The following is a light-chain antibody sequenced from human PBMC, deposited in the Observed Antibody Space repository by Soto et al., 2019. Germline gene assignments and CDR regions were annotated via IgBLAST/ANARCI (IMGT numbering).Light chain of an antibody. CDR1: SSNIGSHT. Sequence: QSALTQPPSASGTPGQTIAISCSGGSSNIGSHTVNWYQQLPGTAHRLLIYINTQRPSGVPDRFSGSKSGTSASLAISGLQSEYEGGYYCAALGDSLNGVVFGGGTKLTVL. CDR3: AALGDSLNGVV. CDR2: INT. J-gene: IGLJ2*01. V-gene: IGLV1-44*01.